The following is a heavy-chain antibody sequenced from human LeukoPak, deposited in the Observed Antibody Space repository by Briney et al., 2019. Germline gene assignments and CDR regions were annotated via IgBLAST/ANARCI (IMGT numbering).Heavy chain of an antibody. J-gene: IGHJ4*02. CDR2: IKQDGSEK. Sequence: PGGSLRLSCAASGFTFSSYWMSWVRQAPGKGLERVANIKQDGSEKYYVDSVKGRFTISRDNAKNSLYLQMNSLRAEDTAVYYCARVNGDYVEYFDYWGQGTLVTVSS. D-gene: IGHD4-17*01. V-gene: IGHV3-7*01. CDR3: ARVNGDYVEYFDY. CDR1: GFTFSSYW.